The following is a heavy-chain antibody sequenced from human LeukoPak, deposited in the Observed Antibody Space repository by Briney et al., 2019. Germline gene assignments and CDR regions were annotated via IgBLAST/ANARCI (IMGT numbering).Heavy chain of an antibody. V-gene: IGHV3-74*01. CDR2: INTDGSTT. CDR1: GFTFSSHW. J-gene: IGHJ6*02. CDR3: ARDTSRTMDV. Sequence: GSLRLSCAASGFTFSSHWMHWVRQAPGKGLVWVSIINTDGSTTRYADSVEGRFTISRDNARNTLYLGMNSPRVEDTAVYFCARDTSRTMDVWGQGTTVTV.